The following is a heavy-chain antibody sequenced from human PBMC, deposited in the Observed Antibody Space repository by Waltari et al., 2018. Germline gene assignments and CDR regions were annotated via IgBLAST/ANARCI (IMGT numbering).Heavy chain of an antibody. CDR2: INWNSGSI. V-gene: IGHV3-9*01. J-gene: IGHJ3*02. CDR3: AKKNDEVFDRNGLVYDAFDM. Sequence: EVQLVESGGGLVQPGRSLRLSCAAPGFTFDDFAMPWVRQAPGKGLEWVSGINWNSGSIGYGDSVKGRFTISRDNARNSLYLQMNRLTTEDTAVYYCAKKNDEVFDRNGLVYDAFDMCGQGTMVTVSS. CDR1: GFTFDDFA. D-gene: IGHD3-22*01.